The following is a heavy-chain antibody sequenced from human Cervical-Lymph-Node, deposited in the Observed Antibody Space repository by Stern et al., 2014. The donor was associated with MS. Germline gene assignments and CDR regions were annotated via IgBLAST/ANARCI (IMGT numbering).Heavy chain of an antibody. CDR3: ARGDRTLWGTMGLGTTGPSDY. Sequence: DQLVESGAEVKKPGASVKVSCKASGYTFTDYYLHWVRQAPGQGLEWMGRINPNSGGTNSAQKFQGRVTMTRDTSINTAFMELSTLRSDDTAVYYCARGDRTLWGTMGLGTTGPSDYWGQGSLVTVSS. D-gene: IGHD1-1*01. V-gene: IGHV1-2*06. CDR1: GYTFTDYY. CDR2: INPNSGGT. J-gene: IGHJ4*02.